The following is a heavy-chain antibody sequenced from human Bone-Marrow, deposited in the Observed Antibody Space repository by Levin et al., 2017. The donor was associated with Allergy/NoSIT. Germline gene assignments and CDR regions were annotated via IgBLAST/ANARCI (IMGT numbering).Heavy chain of an antibody. CDR3: ARDMGSGNYRPDN. CDR1: GFTFSAFG. V-gene: IGHV3-33*01. CDR2: IWYDASNR. J-gene: IGHJ4*02. D-gene: IGHD3-10*01. Sequence: PGESLKISCAASGFTFSAFGMHWVRQAPGKGLEWVAVIWYDASNRYYADSVKGRFTISRDNSKNTVYLQVNSLRAEDTAVYYCARDMGSGNYRPDNWGQGTLVTVSS.